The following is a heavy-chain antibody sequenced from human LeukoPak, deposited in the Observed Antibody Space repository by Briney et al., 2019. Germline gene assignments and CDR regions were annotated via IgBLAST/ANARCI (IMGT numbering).Heavy chain of an antibody. CDR1: GFTLSQSA. V-gene: IGHV3-23*01. CDR3: AKSGYNRFDY. CDR2: ISGGDIST. D-gene: IGHD5-24*01. J-gene: IGHJ4*02. Sequence: GGSLRLSCAASGFTLSQSAMSWVRQAPGKGLEWVSNISGGDISTYYADSVKGRFTISRDNSKNNLYLQMSSLRADDTAVYYCAKSGYNRFDYWGQGTLVTVSS.